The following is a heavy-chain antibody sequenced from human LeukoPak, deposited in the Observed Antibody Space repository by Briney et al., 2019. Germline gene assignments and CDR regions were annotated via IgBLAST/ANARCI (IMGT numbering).Heavy chain of an antibody. D-gene: IGHD3-10*01. V-gene: IGHV3-48*03. J-gene: IGHJ4*02. CDR2: IRSSGTTM. CDR3: ARVGSGSYLSY. Sequence: VGSLRLSCAASGFTFSTYEMNWVRQAPGKGPEWVSSIRSSGTTMFYADSVKGRFTISRDNAKNSLYLQMNSLRAEDTAIYYCARVGSGSYLSYWGQGTLVTVSS. CDR1: GFTFSTYE.